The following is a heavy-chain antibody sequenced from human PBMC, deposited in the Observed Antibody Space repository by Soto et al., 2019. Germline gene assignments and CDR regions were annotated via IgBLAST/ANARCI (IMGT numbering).Heavy chain of an antibody. D-gene: IGHD3-10*01. CDR3: ARTVYGSGPSLLYYYYYMDV. CDR1: GYSFTSYW. CDR2: IYPGDSDT. J-gene: IGHJ6*03. V-gene: IGHV5-51*01. Sequence: PGESLKISCKGSGYSFTSYWIGWVRQMPGKGLEWMGIIYPGDSDTRYSPSFQGQVTISADKSISTAYLQWSSLKASDTAMYYCARTVYGSGPSLLYYYYYMDVWGKGTTVTVSS.